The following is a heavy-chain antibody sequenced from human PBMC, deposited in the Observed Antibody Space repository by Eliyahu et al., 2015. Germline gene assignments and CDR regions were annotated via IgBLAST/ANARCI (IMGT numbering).Heavy chain of an antibody. J-gene: IGHJ3*02. V-gene: IGHV3-23*04. CDR3: AKAGAFDI. Sequence: EVQVVESGGGLLQPGESLRLSCAVSGISFNNYAMSWVRQAPGKGLEWISGISSGGGTYYADSVKGRFTISRDRSKNILYLQMNSLRVEDTALYYCAKAGAFDIWGQRIMVTVSS. CDR1: GISFNNYA. CDR2: ISSGGGT.